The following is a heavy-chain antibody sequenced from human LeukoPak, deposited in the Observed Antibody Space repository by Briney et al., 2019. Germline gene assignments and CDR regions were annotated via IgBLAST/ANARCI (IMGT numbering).Heavy chain of an antibody. D-gene: IGHD7-27*01. J-gene: IGHJ4*02. V-gene: IGHV3-23*01. CDR3: AKDLLNWGLGDYFDY. CDR1: GFTFSSYA. CDR2: ISGSGGST. Sequence: GGSLRLSCAASGFTFSSYAMSWVRQAPGKGLEWVSAISGSGGSTYYADSVKGRFTISRDNSKNTLYLQMNSLRAEDTAVYYCAKDLLNWGLGDYFDYWGQGTLVTVSS.